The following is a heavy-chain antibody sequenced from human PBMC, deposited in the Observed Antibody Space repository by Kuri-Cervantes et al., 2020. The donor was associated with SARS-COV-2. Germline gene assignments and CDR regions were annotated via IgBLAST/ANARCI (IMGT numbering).Heavy chain of an antibody. J-gene: IGHJ4*02. V-gene: IGHV3-21*01. Sequence: GESLKISCAAPGFTFGSYSMNWVRQAPGKGLQWVSSISSSSSYIYYAVSVKGRFTISRDNAKNSLYLQMNSLRAEDTAVYYCARDQSGSYYFGYFDYWGQGTLVTVSS. D-gene: IGHD1-26*01. CDR3: ARDQSGSYYFGYFDY. CDR1: GFTFGSYS. CDR2: ISSSSSYI.